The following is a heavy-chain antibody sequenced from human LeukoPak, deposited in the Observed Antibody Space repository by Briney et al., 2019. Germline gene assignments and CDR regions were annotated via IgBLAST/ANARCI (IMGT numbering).Heavy chain of an antibody. D-gene: IGHD2-2*01. CDR3: AKDMGYCSSTSCYGASGY. Sequence: GGSLRLSCAASGFTFSSYSINCVRQAPGKGLEWVSSISGVGGSTYYADSVKGRFTISRDNSKNTLYLQMNSLRAEDTAVYYCAKDMGYCSSTSCYGASGYWGQGTLVTVSS. V-gene: IGHV3-23*01. CDR1: GFTFSSYS. CDR2: ISGVGGST. J-gene: IGHJ4*02.